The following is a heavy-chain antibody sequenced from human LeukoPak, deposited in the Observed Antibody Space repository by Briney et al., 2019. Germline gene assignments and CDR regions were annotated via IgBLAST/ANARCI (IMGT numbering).Heavy chain of an antibody. J-gene: IGHJ4*02. D-gene: IGHD3-10*01. Sequence: GGSLRLSCTASGFTFGDLNWVRQAPGKGLEWVGFISSNAYGGTTENAASVKGRFTISRDDSKNIAYLQMNSLKTEDTAVYYCTRYRGYFDYWGQGTLVTVSS. V-gene: IGHV3-49*04. CDR1: GFTFGD. CDR3: TRYRGYFDY. CDR2: ISSNAYGGTT.